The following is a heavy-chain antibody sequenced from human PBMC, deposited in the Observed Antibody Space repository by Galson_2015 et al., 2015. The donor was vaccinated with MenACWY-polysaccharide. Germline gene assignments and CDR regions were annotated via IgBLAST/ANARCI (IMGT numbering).Heavy chain of an antibody. CDR3: AKAHIAARPDRRMVYYYYMDV. CDR2: ISDSGGTT. Sequence: SLRLSCEASGFTFSSYAMTWVRQAPGKGLQWVSAISDSGGTTFYADSVKGRFTISRDNYKNTLFLPMISLRVEDTAVYYCAKAHIAARPDRRMVYYYYMDVWGKGTMVTVSS. D-gene: IGHD6-6*01. J-gene: IGHJ6*03. V-gene: IGHV3-23*01. CDR1: GFTFSSYA.